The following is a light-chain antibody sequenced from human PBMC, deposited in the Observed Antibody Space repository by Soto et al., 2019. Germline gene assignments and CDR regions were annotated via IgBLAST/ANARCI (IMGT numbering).Light chain of an antibody. CDR3: QQYNDWPPIT. CDR1: QSISNN. CDR2: YAS. Sequence: EVMMTQSPATLSVSPGDTATLSCRASQSISNNLAWYQQKPGQVPRLLIYYASTRATDVPARFSGSGSGTEFTLTISSLQSEDCALYYCQQYNDWPPITFGQGTRLEIK. J-gene: IGKJ5*01. V-gene: IGKV3-15*01.